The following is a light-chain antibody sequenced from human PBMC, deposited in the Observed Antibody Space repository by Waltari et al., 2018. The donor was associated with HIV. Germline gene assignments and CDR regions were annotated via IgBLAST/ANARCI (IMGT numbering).Light chain of an antibody. V-gene: IGLV2-14*01. CDR3: ASFTASNVL. CDR2: EVS. J-gene: IGLJ2*01. CDR1: SSAFGGSAF. Sequence: QSALTQPASVSGSPGQSITISCTGTSSAFGGSAFVSWYQQHPSKAPKLIIFEVSDRPSGISNRFSGSKSGDTASLTISGLQTEDEADYYCASFTASNVLFGGGTKLTVL.